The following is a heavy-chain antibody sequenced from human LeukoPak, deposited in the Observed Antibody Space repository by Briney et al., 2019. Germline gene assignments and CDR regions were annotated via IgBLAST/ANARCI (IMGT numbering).Heavy chain of an antibody. J-gene: IGHJ4*02. Sequence: PGRSLRLSCAASGFTFSSYGMHWVRQAPGKGLEWVAVISYDGSNKYYADSVKGRFTISRDNSKNTLYLQMNSLRAEDTAVYYCAKDEPRAVAGTGTDYWGQGTLVTVSS. CDR2: ISYDGSNK. V-gene: IGHV3-30*18. CDR1: GFTFSSYG. D-gene: IGHD6-19*01. CDR3: AKDEPRAVAGTGTDY.